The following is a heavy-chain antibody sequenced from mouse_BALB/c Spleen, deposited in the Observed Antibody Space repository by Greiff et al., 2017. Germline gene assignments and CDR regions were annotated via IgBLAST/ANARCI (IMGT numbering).Heavy chain of an antibody. D-gene: IGHD2-4*01. Sequence: EVKLEESGPGLVKPSQSLSLTCSVTGYSITSGYYWNWIRQFPGNKLEWMGYISYDGSNNYNPSLKNRISITRDTSKNQFFLKLNSVTTEDTATYYCAVLYYDYVVFAYWGQGTLVTVSA. CDR2: ISYDGSN. CDR1: GYSITSGYY. J-gene: IGHJ3*01. V-gene: IGHV3-6*02. CDR3: AVLYYDYVVFAY.